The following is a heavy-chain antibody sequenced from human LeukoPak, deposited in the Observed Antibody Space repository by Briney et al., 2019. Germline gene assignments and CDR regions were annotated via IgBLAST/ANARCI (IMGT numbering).Heavy chain of an antibody. V-gene: IGHV1-2*02. CDR2: ISPHSTYR. D-gene: IGHD2-15*01. Sequence: ASMKVVCKASGFTFTGYYIHWVRQAPGQGLEWMGYISPHSTYRSSAQQFEGRVTMTRDTSMSTAYMELSGLRSDDTAVYYCVREGEDLLSKDFDYWGQGTLVTVSS. CDR3: VREGEDLLSKDFDY. J-gene: IGHJ4*02. CDR1: GFTFTGYY.